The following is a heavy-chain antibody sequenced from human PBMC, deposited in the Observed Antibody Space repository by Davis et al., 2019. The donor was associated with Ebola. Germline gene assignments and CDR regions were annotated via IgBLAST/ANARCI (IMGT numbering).Heavy chain of an antibody. D-gene: IGHD1-26*01. Sequence: ASVKVSCKASGYTFTSYAMHWVRQAPGQRLEWMGWINAGNGNTKDSQKFQGSVTITRDTSASTAYMELSSLRSEDTAVYYCARDQERWELEPYYYYYGMDVWGKGTTVTVSS. V-gene: IGHV1-3*01. CDR1: GYTFTSYA. CDR3: ARDQERWELEPYYYYYGMDV. CDR2: INAGNGNT. J-gene: IGHJ6*04.